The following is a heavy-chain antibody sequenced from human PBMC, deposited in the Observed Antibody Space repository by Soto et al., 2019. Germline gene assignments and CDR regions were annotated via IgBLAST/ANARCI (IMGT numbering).Heavy chain of an antibody. J-gene: IGHJ4*02. CDR2: ISYDGSNK. Sequence: SGGSLRLSCAASGFTFSSYGMHWVRQAPGKGLEWVAVISYDGSNKYYADSVKGRFTISRDNSKNTLYLQMNSLRAEDTAVYYCAKICGCSGGSCSPFGYSYASDYWGQGTLVTVSS. CDR3: AKICGCSGGSCSPFGYSYASDY. D-gene: IGHD2-15*01. CDR1: GFTFSSYG. V-gene: IGHV3-30*18.